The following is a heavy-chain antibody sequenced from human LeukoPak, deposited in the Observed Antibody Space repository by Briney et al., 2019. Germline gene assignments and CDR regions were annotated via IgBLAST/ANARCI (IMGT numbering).Heavy chain of an antibody. D-gene: IGHD3-16*02. Sequence: PSETLSLTCTVSGYSISSGYYWGWIRQPPGKGLEWIGEINHSGSTNYNPSLKSRVTISVDTSKNQFSLKLSSVTAADTAVYYCARLSHVYDYVWGSYRSSWFDPWGQGTLVTVSS. CDR2: INHSGST. V-gene: IGHV4-38-2*02. CDR1: GYSISSGYY. CDR3: ARLSHVYDYVWGSYRSSWFDP. J-gene: IGHJ5*02.